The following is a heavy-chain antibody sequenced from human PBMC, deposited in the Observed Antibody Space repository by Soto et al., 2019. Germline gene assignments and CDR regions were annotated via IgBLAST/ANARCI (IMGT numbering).Heavy chain of an antibody. J-gene: IGHJ3*02. V-gene: IGHV1-69*13. CDR2: IIPIFGTA. CDR1: GGTFSSYA. Sequence: SVKVSCKASGGTFSSYAISWVRQAPGQGLEWMGGIIPIFGTANYAQKFQGRVTITADESTSTAYMELSSLRSEETAVYYCARSGRGPRIAAAGAAFAIWGQGTMVTVSS. D-gene: IGHD6-13*01. CDR3: ARSGRGPRIAAAGAAFAI.